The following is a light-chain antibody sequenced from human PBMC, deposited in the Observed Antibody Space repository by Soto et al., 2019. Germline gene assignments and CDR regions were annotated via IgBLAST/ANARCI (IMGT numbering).Light chain of an antibody. V-gene: IGKV3-15*01. J-gene: IGKJ5*01. Sequence: EIMMTQSPATLSVSPGERATLSCRASQSVRNNLAWYQQRRGQAPRLLIYYASTRATGVPARFSGSGSGTEFTSTISSLQSEDSALYYCQQYNNWPPITFGQGTRLEIK. CDR2: YAS. CDR1: QSVRNN. CDR3: QQYNNWPPIT.